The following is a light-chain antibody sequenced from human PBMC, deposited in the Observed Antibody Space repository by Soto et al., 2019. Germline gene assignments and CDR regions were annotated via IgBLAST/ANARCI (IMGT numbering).Light chain of an antibody. V-gene: IGKV3D-11*03. CDR1: QAVNTR. CDR3: QQYNSYSPLT. CDR2: LAS. J-gene: IGKJ4*01. Sequence: EIVLTQSPATLSSFPGDRVTLSCRSSQAVNTRLAWYQHKPGQAPRLLIYLASNRAAGVPARFSGSGSGTDFTLTISSLQPDDFATYYCQQYNSYSPLTFGGGTKVDIK.